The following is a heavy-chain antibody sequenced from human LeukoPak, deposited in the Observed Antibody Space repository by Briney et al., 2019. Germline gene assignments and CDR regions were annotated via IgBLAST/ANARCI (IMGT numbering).Heavy chain of an antibody. J-gene: IGHJ4*02. D-gene: IGHD1-1*01. V-gene: IGHV3-7*01. CDR3: ARTGTTYLIAY. Sequence: PGGSLRLSCVASGFTFDIYWMTWVRQAPGKGLEWVANISPDKREKYYVDSVKGRFTISRDNAKNSLSLQMNSLTAADTAVYYCARTGTTYLIAYWGQGTLVTVSS. CDR1: GFTFDIYW. CDR2: ISPDKREK.